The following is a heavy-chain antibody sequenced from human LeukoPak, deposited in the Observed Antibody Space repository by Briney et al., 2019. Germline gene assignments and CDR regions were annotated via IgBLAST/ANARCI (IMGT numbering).Heavy chain of an antibody. CDR3: ARGRNIVATIIGY. J-gene: IGHJ4*02. D-gene: IGHD5-12*01. CDR1: GYTFTSYG. Sequence: ASVKVSCKASGYTFTSYGINWVRQATGQGLEWMGWMNPNSGNTGYAQKFQGRVTMTRNTSISTAYMELSSLRSEDTAVYYCARGRNIVATIIGYWGQGTLVTVSS. CDR2: MNPNSGNT. V-gene: IGHV1-8*01.